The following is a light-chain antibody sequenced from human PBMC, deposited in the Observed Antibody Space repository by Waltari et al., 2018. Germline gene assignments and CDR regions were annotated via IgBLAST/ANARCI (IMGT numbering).Light chain of an antibody. Sequence: QSALTQPASVSGSPGQSITISCTGTSLDVGNYNLVSGYQQHPGKAPKLMIYEVSKRPSGVSNRFSGSKSGNTASLTISGLQAEDEAHYYCCSYAGSSTPWVFGGGTKLTVL. CDR2: EVS. V-gene: IGLV2-23*02. CDR3: CSYAGSSTPWV. J-gene: IGLJ3*02. CDR1: SLDVGNYNL.